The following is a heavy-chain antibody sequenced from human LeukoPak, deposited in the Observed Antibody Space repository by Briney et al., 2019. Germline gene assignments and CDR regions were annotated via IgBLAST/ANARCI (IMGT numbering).Heavy chain of an antibody. V-gene: IGHV4-34*01. CDR1: GGSFSGYY. CDR2: INHSGST. D-gene: IGHD6-13*01. CDR3: ARGYSSSWFDY. Sequence: SETLSLTCAVYGGSFSGYYWSWIRQPPGKGLEWIGEINHSGSTNYNPSLKSRVTISVDTSKNQFSLKLSSVTAADAAVYYCARGYSSSWFDYWGQGTLVTVSS. J-gene: IGHJ4*02.